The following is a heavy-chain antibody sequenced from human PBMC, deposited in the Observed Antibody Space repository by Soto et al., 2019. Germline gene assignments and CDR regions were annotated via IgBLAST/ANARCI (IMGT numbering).Heavy chain of an antibody. CDR1: GFTFSSYA. Sequence: GGSLRLSCAASGFTFSSYAMSWVRQAPGKGLEWVSAISGSGGSTYYADSVKGRFTISRDNSKNTLYLQMNSLRAEDTAVYYCAKDLNYCSGGSCYRPFDYWGQGTLVTVSS. V-gene: IGHV3-23*01. D-gene: IGHD2-15*01. CDR3: AKDLNYCSGGSCYRPFDY. CDR2: ISGSGGST. J-gene: IGHJ4*02.